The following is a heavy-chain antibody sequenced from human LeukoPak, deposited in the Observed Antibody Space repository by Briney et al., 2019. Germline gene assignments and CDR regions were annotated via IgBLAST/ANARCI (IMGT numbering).Heavy chain of an antibody. J-gene: IGHJ4*02. CDR2: IYYSGST. CDR3: ARRNRSGSYDY. D-gene: IGHD3-10*01. Sequence: PSETLSLTCTVSGGSISSYYWSWIRQPPGKGLEWIGYIYYSGSTNYNPSLKSRVTISVDTSKNQFSLKLSSVTAADTAVYYCARRNRSGSYDYWGQGTLVTVSS. CDR1: GGSISSYY. V-gene: IGHV4-59*12.